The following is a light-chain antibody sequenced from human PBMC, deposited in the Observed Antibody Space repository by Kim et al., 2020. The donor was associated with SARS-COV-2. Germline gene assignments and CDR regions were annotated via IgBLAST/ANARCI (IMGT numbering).Light chain of an antibody. CDR1: QSVTNY. Sequence: VSPGESATLSCRASQSVTNYLALYQQRPGQAPRLLIYGASTRATGIPARFSGSGSGTEFTLAISSLQSEDFAVYYCQQYDNWPQTFGQGTRVEIK. J-gene: IGKJ1*01. CDR3: QQYDNWPQT. V-gene: IGKV3-15*01. CDR2: GAS.